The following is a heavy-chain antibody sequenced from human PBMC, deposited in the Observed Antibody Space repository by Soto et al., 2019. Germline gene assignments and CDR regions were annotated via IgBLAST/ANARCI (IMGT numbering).Heavy chain of an antibody. J-gene: IGHJ4*02. D-gene: IGHD6-19*01. CDR3: ARDLAGIAVAGSNDY. CDR2: INPNSGGT. CDR1: GYTFTGYY. V-gene: IGHV1-2*02. Sequence: GASVKVSCKDSGYTFTGYYMHWVRQAPGQGLEWMGWINPNSGGTNYAQKFQGRVTMTRDTSISTAYMELSRLRSDDTAVYYCARDLAGIAVAGSNDYWGQGTLDTVSS.